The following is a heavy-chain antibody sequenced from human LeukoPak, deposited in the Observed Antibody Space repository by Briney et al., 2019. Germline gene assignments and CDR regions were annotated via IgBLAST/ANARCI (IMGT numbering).Heavy chain of an antibody. CDR1: GFPFFSYA. Sequence: GGSLRLSCAASGFPFFSYAMTWVRQAPGKGLEWVSGISWTSGNIDYADSVKGRFTISRDNAKNSLYLQMNSLRAEDTASYYCAKGYTYGFDAFDIWGQGTMVTVSS. J-gene: IGHJ3*02. CDR3: AKGYTYGFDAFDI. CDR2: ISWTSGNI. V-gene: IGHV3-9*01. D-gene: IGHD5-18*01.